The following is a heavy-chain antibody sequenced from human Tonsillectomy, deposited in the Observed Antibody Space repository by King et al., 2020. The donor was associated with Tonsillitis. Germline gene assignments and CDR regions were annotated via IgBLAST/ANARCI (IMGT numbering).Heavy chain of an antibody. J-gene: IGHJ6*03. CDR3: ARLGSWGWLHYYGSGNYYMDV. CDR2: IYYSGST. D-gene: IGHD3-10*01. CDR1: GGSISSYF. Sequence: QLQESGPGLVKPSETLSLTCTVSGGSISSYFWSWIRQPPGKGLEWIGYIYYSGSTNYNPSLKSRVTISVDTSKNQFSLKLSSVTAADTAVYYCARLGSWGWLHYYGSGNYYMDVWGKGTTVTVSS. V-gene: IGHV4-59*08.